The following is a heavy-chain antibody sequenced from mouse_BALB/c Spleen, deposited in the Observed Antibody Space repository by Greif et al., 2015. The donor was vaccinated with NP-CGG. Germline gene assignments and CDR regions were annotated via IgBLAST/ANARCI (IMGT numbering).Heavy chain of an antibody. J-gene: IGHJ4*01. D-gene: IGHD2-3*01. CDR2: ISSGGGST. Sequence: EVKVVESGGGLVKPGGSLKLSCAASGFAFSSYDMSWVRQTPEKRLEWVAYISSGGGSTYYPDTVKGRFTISRDNAKNTLYLQMSSLKSEDTAMYYCARDDGYYYNAMDYWGQGTSVTVSA. CDR3: ARDDGYYYNAMDY. V-gene: IGHV5-12-1*01. CDR1: GFAFSSYD.